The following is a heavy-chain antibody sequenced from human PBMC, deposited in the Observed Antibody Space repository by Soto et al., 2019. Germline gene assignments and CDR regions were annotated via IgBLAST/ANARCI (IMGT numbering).Heavy chain of an antibody. D-gene: IGHD6-13*01. CDR3: ASGRLGIAAAGDDAFDI. CDR1: GYTFTSYY. V-gene: IGHV1-46*01. Sequence: ASVKVSCKASGYTFTSYYMHWVRQAPGQGLEWMGIINPSGGSTSYAQKFQGRVTMTRDTSTSTVYMELSSLRSEDTAVYYCASGRLGIAAAGDDAFDIWGQGTMVTV. CDR2: INPSGGST. J-gene: IGHJ3*02.